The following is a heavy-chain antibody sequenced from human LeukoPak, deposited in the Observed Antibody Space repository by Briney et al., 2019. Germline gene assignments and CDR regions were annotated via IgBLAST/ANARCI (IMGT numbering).Heavy chain of an antibody. CDR2: ISSSSSYI. V-gene: IGHV3-21*01. Sequence: PGGSLRLSCAASGLTFSSYSMNWVRQAPGKGLEWVSSISSSSSYIYYADSVKGRFTISRDNAKNSLYLQMNSLRAEDTAVYYCARVTVTTFYYYYGMDVWGQGTTVTVSS. J-gene: IGHJ6*02. CDR1: GLTFSSYS. D-gene: IGHD4-17*01. CDR3: ARVTVTTFYYYYGMDV.